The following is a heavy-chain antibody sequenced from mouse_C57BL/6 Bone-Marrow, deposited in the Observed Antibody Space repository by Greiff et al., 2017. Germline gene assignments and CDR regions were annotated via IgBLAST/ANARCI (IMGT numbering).Heavy chain of an antibody. CDR1: GFSLTSYA. V-gene: IGHV2-9-1*01. Sequence: QVQLKESGPGLVAPSQSLSITCTASGFSLTSYAISWVRQPPGQGLEWLGVIWTGGGTNYNSALNSRLSISKDNSKGQVVLKIDSLQTSITARYYCARTDGYYSAWFAYWGQGTLVTVSA. CDR2: IWTGGGT. D-gene: IGHD2-3*01. CDR3: ARTDGYYSAWFAY. J-gene: IGHJ3*01.